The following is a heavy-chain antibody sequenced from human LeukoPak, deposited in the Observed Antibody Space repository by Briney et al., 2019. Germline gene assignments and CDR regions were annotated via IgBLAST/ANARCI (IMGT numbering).Heavy chain of an antibody. CDR3: ASRSGVGAIDAFDI. CDR1: GYSFSSYW. Sequence: GESLKISCKGYGYSFSSYWIAWVRQAPGKGLEWMGIIYPGDSDTRYSPSFQGQVTISADKSITTAYLQWSSLKASDTAMYYCASRSGVGAIDAFDIWGQGTMVTVSS. J-gene: IGHJ3*02. CDR2: IYPGDSDT. V-gene: IGHV5-51*01. D-gene: IGHD1-26*01.